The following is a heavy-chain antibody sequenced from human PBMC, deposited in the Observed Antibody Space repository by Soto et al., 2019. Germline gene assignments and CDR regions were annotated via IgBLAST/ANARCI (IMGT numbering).Heavy chain of an antibody. V-gene: IGHV4-61*08. CDR1: GGSISSGDYY. Sequence: SETLSLTCTVSGGSISSGDYYWSWIRQPPGKGLEWIGYIYYSGSTNYNPSLKSRVTISVDTSKNQFSLKLSSVTAADTAVYYCARTYGGNTFDYWGQGTLVTVSS. CDR3: ARTYGGNTFDY. D-gene: IGHD4-17*01. J-gene: IGHJ4*02. CDR2: IYYSGST.